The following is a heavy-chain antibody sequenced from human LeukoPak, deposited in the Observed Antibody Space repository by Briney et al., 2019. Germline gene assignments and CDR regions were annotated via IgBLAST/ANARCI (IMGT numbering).Heavy chain of an antibody. D-gene: IGHD6-13*01. V-gene: IGHV3-53*01. Sequence: GGSLRLSCAASGFTVSSNYMSWVRQAPGKGLEWVSVIYSGGSTYYADSVKGRFTISRDNSKNTLYLQMNSLRAEDTAVYYCARGPRGGSSSWYSWFDPWGQGTLVTVSS. CDR3: ARGPRGGSSSWYSWFDP. CDR2: IYSGGST. J-gene: IGHJ5*02. CDR1: GFTVSSNY.